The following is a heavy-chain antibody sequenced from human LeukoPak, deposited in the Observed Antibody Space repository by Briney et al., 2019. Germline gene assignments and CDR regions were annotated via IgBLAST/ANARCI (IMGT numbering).Heavy chain of an antibody. CDR1: GASISSYY. CDR2: IYYTGSI. J-gene: IGHJ4*02. Sequence: SETLSLTCTVSGASISSYYWSWIRQPPGKGLEWIGYIYYTGSINYNPSLKSRVTFSADTSKNQFSLRLNSVTAADTAVYYCARHDPVRGDDFWGQGTLVTVSS. V-gene: IGHV4-59*08. D-gene: IGHD3-10*01. CDR3: ARHDPVRGDDF.